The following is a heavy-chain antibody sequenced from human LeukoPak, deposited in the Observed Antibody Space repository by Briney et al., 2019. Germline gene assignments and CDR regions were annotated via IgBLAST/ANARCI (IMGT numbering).Heavy chain of an antibody. CDR1: GFTFSSYW. Sequence: PGGSLRLSCAASGFTFSSYWMSWVRQAPGKGLDWVTNIKQDGSEKYYVDSVKGRFTISRDNAKNSLYLQMNSLRAEDTAVYYCARSGTIYPDFDYWGQGTLVTVSS. CDR3: ARSGTIYPDFDY. D-gene: IGHD1-1*01. CDR2: IKQDGSEK. J-gene: IGHJ4*02. V-gene: IGHV3-7*01.